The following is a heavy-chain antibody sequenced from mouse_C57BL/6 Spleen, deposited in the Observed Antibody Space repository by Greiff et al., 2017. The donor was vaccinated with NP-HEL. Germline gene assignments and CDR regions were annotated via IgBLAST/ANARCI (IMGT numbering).Heavy chain of an antibody. J-gene: IGHJ4*01. D-gene: IGHD3-2*02. CDR2: IYPGDGDT. CDR3: ARWELRLHAMDY. V-gene: IGHV1-82*01. CDR1: GYAFSSSW. Sequence: VQLQQSGPELVKPGASVKISCKPSGYAFSSSWMNWVKQRPGKGLEWIGRIYPGDGDTNYTGKFKGKATLTADKSSSTAYMQLSSLTSEDSAVYFCARWELRLHAMDYGGQGTSVTVSS.